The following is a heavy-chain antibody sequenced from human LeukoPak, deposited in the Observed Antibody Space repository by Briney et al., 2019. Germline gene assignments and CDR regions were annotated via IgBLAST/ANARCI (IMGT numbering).Heavy chain of an antibody. V-gene: IGHV3-21*01. J-gene: IGHJ4*02. CDR2: ISSSSSYI. CDR1: GFTFSSYS. CDR3: ASTTEAVALDY. D-gene: IGHD6-19*01. Sequence: KTGGSLRLSCAASGFTFSSYSMNWVRQAPGKGLEWVSSISSSSSYIYYADSVKGRFTISRDNAKNSLYLQMKSLRAEDTAVYYYASTTEAVALDYWGQGTLVTVSS.